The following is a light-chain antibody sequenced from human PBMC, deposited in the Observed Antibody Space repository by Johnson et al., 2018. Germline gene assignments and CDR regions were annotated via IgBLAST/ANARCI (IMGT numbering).Light chain of an antibody. CDR3: GTWDSRLSAGNV. CDR2: ENN. J-gene: IGLJ1*01. V-gene: IGLV1-51*02. CDR1: SSNIGNNY. Sequence: QSVLTQPPSVSAAPGQKVTISCSGSSSNIGNNYVSWYQQLPGTAPKLLIYENNKRPSGIPDRFSGSKSGTSATLGITGLQTGEEAEYYCGTWDSRLSAGNVFGTGTKVTVL.